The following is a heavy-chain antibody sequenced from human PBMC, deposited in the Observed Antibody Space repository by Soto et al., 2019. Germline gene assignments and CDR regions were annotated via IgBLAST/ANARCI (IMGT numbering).Heavy chain of an antibody. J-gene: IGHJ4*02. V-gene: IGHV4-31*03. CDR3: ARDRRGVPAAPFDY. CDR2: IYYSGST. D-gene: IGHD2-2*01. CDR1: GGSISSGGYY. Sequence: PSETLSLTCTVSGGSISSGGYYWSWIRQHPGKGLEWIGYIYYSGSTYYNPSLKSRVTISVDTSKNQFSLKLSSVTAADTAVYYCARDRRGVPAAPFDYWGQGTLVTVSS.